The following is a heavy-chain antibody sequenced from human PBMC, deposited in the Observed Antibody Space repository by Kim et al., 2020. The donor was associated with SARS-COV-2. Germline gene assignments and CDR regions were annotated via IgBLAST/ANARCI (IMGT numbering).Heavy chain of an antibody. Sequence: AASGKCRFTISRDNSKNTLYLQMNSLRAEDTAVYYCAKEFPSIAVAGTLYWGQGTVVTVSS. D-gene: IGHD6-19*01. J-gene: IGHJ4*02. CDR3: AKEFPSIAVAGTLY. V-gene: IGHV3-30*02.